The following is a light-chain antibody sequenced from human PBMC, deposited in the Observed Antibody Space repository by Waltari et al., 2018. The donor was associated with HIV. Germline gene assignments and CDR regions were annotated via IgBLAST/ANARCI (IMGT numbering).Light chain of an antibody. CDR2: DVH. J-gene: IGLJ1*01. Sequence: QSALTQPASVSGSPGQSVNLSCTGTNSDVVNYDFVSWYQHNPGQAPHLSIYDVHTRPSGVSLRFSGSKSGNTASLTISGLQAEDEANYYCCSYAGGPFVFGSGT. CDR1: NSDVVNYDF. V-gene: IGLV2-23*02. CDR3: CSYAGGPFV.